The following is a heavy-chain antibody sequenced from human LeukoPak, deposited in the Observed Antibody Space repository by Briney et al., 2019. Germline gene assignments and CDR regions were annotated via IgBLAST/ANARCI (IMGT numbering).Heavy chain of an antibody. CDR3: ARDFLTILGAFDI. Sequence: SGGSLRLSCAASGFTFSDYYMSWIRQAPGKGLEWVSSISSSSNYIYYADSVKGRFTISRDNAKNSLYLQMNSLRAEDTAVYYCARDFLTILGAFDIWGQGTMVTVSS. D-gene: IGHD3-9*01. CDR2: ISSSSNYI. CDR1: GFTFSDYY. V-gene: IGHV3-11*06. J-gene: IGHJ3*02.